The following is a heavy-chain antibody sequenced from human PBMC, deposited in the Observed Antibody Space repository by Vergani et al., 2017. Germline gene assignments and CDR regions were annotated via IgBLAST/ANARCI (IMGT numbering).Heavy chain of an antibody. Sequence: QVQLQESGPGLVTPSETLSLTCTVPGVPISSYYWSWIRQPPGKGLEWIGYIYYSGGTNYNPSLKSRGTISVDKSKNQFALKLSSVTAADAAVYYCARDLVTVAGRYFDYWGQGTLVTVSS. CDR3: ARDLVTVAGRYFDY. CDR1: GVPISSYY. J-gene: IGHJ4*02. D-gene: IGHD6-19*01. CDR2: IYYSGGT. V-gene: IGHV4-59*01.